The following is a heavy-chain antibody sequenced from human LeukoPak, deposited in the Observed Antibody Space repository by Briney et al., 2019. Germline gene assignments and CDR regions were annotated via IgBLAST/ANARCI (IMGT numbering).Heavy chain of an antibody. CDR2: NNPNSGGT. D-gene: IGHD3-10*01. J-gene: IGHJ4*02. CDR3: AVRWFGELYPYY. CDR1: GYTFTGYY. V-gene: IGHV1-2*02. Sequence: RASVKVSCRASGYTFTGYYMHWVRQAPGQGLEWMGWNNPNSGGTNYAQKFQGRVTMTRDTSISTAYMELSRLRSDDTAVYYCAVRWFGELYPYYWGQGTLVTVSS.